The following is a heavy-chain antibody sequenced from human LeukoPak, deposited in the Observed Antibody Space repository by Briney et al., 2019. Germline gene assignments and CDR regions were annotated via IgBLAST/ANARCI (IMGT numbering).Heavy chain of an antibody. CDR3: ATYRQAVADAFDF. Sequence: GESLKISCKTFGYSFTRYWIAWVRQVPGDGLEWLGMTYPGDSDTKYSPSFQGHVTISADRSISTAYLQWRSLKASDSAIYYCATYRQAVADAFDFWGQGTMVIVSS. V-gene: IGHV5-51*01. CDR1: GYSFTRYW. J-gene: IGHJ3*01. D-gene: IGHD4-23*01. CDR2: TYPGDSDT.